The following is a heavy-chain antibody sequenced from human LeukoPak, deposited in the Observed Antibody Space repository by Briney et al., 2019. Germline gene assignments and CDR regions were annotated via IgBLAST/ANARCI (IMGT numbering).Heavy chain of an antibody. CDR1: GGSISSYY. CDR3: ARDSALRFLEWSNYYYMDV. Sequence: SETLSLTCTVSGGSISSYYWSWIRQPAGKGLEWIGRIYTSGSTNYNPSLKSRVTMSVDTSKNQFSLKLSSVTAADTAVYYCARDSALRFLEWSNYYYMDVWGKGTTVTVSS. D-gene: IGHD3-3*01. CDR2: IYTSGST. J-gene: IGHJ6*03. V-gene: IGHV4-4*07.